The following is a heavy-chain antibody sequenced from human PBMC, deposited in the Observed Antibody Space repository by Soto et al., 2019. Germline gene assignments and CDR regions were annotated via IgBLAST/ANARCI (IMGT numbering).Heavy chain of an antibody. J-gene: IGHJ5*02. CDR1: GFSFSSSA. CDR2: ISGTTDRT. V-gene: IGHV3-23*01. Sequence: GGSLRLSCATSGFSFSSSAMSWVRQAPGKGLEWVSTISGTTDRTYYVDSVKGRFTISRDNSKNTLYLQMNSLRVEDTAVYYCAQKATPWGQGTLVTVSS. CDR3: AQKATP.